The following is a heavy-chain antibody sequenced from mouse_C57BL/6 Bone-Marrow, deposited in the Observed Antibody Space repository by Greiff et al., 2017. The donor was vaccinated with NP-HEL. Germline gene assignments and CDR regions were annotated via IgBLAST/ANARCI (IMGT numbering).Heavy chain of an antibody. D-gene: IGHD1-1*01. V-gene: IGHV15-2*01. CDR1: DSEVFPIAY. Sequence: QVHVKQSGSELRSPGSSVKLSCKDFDSEVFPIAYMSWVRQKPGHGFEWIGGILPSIGRTIYGEKFEDKATLDADTLSNTAYLELNSLTSEDSAIYYCARGYYYGSSYRDYYAMDYWGQGTSVTVSS. J-gene: IGHJ4*01. CDR3: ARGYYYGSSYRDYYAMDY. CDR2: ILPSIGRT.